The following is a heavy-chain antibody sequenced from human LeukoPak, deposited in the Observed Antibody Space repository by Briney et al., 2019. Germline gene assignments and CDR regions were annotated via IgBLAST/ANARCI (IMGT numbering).Heavy chain of an antibody. J-gene: IGHJ4*02. V-gene: IGHV4-39*07. CDR3: ASLYGDLDY. Sequence: SETLSLTCTVSGGSISSSSYYWGWIRQPPGKGLEWIGSIYYSGSTYYNPSLKSRVTISVDTSKNQFSLKLSSVTAADTAVYYCASLYGDLDYWGQGTLVTVSS. CDR1: GGSISSSSYY. D-gene: IGHD4-17*01. CDR2: IYYSGST.